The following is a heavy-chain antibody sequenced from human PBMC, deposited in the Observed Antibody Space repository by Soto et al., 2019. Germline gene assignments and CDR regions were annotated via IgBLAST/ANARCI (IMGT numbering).Heavy chain of an antibody. CDR1: GFTFSSYS. Sequence: EVQLVESGGGLVKPGGSLRLSCAASGFTFSSYSMNWVRQAAGKGLEWVSSISSSSSYIYYADSLKGRFTISRDNAKNSLYLQMNSLIAEHTAVDYSSNDCYFADYASYYFHYWGQGPLVTVSS. D-gene: IGHD4-17*01. CDR3: SNDCYFADYASYYFHY. J-gene: IGHJ4*02. V-gene: IGHV3-21*01. CDR2: ISSSSSYI.